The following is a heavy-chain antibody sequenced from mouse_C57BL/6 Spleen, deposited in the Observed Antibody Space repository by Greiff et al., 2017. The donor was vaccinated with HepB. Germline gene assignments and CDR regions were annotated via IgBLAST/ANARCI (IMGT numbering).Heavy chain of an antibody. CDR2: ISNLAYSI. D-gene: IGHD2-4*01. CDR3: ARQGDYEGNYAMDY. J-gene: IGHJ4*01. V-gene: IGHV5-15*01. CDR1: GFTFSDYG. Sequence: EVKVVESGGGLVQPGGSLKLSCAASGFTFSDYGMAWVRQAPRKGPEWVAFISNLAYSIYYADTVTGRFTISRENAKNTLYLEMSSLRSEDTAMYYCARQGDYEGNYAMDYWGQGTSVTVSS.